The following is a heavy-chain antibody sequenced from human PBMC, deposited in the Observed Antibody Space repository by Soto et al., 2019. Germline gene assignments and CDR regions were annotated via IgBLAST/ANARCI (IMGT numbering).Heavy chain of an antibody. J-gene: IGHJ6*02. CDR3: ARLGFNYDFLNGYYNVHHYYGIDV. V-gene: IGHV5-51*01. Sequence: PGESLKISCMGTGYKVSTWHNFTSYWIAWVRQMPGEGLEWVGIIYPGDSDTRYSPSFQGQVTISADKSINSVYLQWSSLKASDTATYYCARLGFNYDFLNGYYNVHHYYGIDVWGQGTTVTVSS. CDR2: IYPGDSDT. D-gene: IGHD3-9*01. CDR1: GYKVSTWHNFTSYW.